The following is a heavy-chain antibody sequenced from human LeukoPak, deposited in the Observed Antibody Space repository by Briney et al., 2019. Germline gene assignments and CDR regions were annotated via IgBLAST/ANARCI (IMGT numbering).Heavy chain of an antibody. V-gene: IGHV4-59*01. D-gene: IGHD1-1*01. CDR3: ARIQLFPRNCFDP. CDR2: IYDSGST. J-gene: IGHJ5*02. Sequence: SETLSLTCTVSGGSISSYYWSWIRPRPGKGLEWIGYIYDSGSTNYNPSLKSRVTISVDTSKNQFSLKLSSVPPADTAVYYCARIQLFPRNCFDPWGQGTLVTVSS. CDR1: GGSISSYY.